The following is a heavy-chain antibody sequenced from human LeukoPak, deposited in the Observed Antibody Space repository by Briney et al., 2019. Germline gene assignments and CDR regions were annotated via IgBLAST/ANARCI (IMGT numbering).Heavy chain of an antibody. CDR1: GFTFSSYG. CDR3: ARDTGAYYDSGGLDY. CDR2: ISSSSSYI. D-gene: IGHD3-22*01. Sequence: PGGTLRLSCAASGFTFSSYGMNWVRQAPGKGLEWGSSISSSSSYIYYADSVKGRFTISRDNAKNSLYLQMNSLRAEDTAVYYCARDTGAYYDSGGLDYWGQGTLVTVSS. J-gene: IGHJ4*02. V-gene: IGHV3-21*01.